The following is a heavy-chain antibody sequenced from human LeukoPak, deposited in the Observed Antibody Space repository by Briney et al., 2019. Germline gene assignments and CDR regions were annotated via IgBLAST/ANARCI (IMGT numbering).Heavy chain of an antibody. D-gene: IGHD3-10*01. CDR1: GVSISSGGYY. CDR3: ARTADGSGSYSDY. Sequence: SETLSLTCTVSGVSISSGGYYWSWIRQHPGKGLEWIGYIYYSGSTYYNPSLKSRVTISVDTSKNQFSLKLSSVTAADTAVYYCARTADGSGSYSDYWGQGTLVTASS. CDR2: IYYSGST. J-gene: IGHJ4*02. V-gene: IGHV4-31*03.